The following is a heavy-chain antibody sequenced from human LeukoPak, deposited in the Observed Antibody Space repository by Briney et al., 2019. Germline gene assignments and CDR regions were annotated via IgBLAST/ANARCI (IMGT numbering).Heavy chain of an antibody. CDR1: GFTFRRYD. CDR3: AKDLMPAAPTRFDY. D-gene: IGHD2-2*01. CDR2: IRSTGTNT. J-gene: IGHJ4*02. V-gene: IGHV3-23*01. Sequence: SGGSLRLSCAASGFTFRRYDMSWVRQAPGKGLEWLSAIRSTGTNTYYADSVKGRFTISRDNSKNTLFLQMNSLRAEDTAVYYCAKDLMPAAPTRFDYWGQGTLVTVSS.